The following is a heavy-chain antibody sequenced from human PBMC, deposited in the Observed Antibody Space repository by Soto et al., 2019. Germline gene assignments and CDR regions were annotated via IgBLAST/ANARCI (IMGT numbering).Heavy chain of an antibody. V-gene: IGHV3-30-3*01. CDR3: ARGGAHYYDSSGYYPSTFDY. D-gene: IGHD3-22*01. CDR1: GFTFSSYA. Sequence: QVQLVESGGGVVQPGRSLRLSCAASGFTFSSYAMHWVRQAPGKGLEWVAVISYDGSNKYYADSVKGRFTISRDNSKNTQYLQMNSLRAEDTAVYYCARGGAHYYDSSGYYPSTFDYWGQGTLVTVSS. CDR2: ISYDGSNK. J-gene: IGHJ4*02.